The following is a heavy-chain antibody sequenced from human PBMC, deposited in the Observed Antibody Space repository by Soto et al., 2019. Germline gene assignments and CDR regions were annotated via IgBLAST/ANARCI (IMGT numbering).Heavy chain of an antibody. CDR2: ISSSSSYT. D-gene: IGHD2-2*01. Sequence: QVQLVESGGGLVKPGGSLRLSCAASGFTFSDYYMSWIRQAPGKGLEWVSYISSSSSYTNYADSVKGRFTISRDNAKNSLYLQMNSLRAEDTAVYYCAGGYCSSTSCPFGYWGQGTLVTVSS. CDR3: AGGYCSSTSCPFGY. V-gene: IGHV3-11*05. CDR1: GFTFSDYY. J-gene: IGHJ4*02.